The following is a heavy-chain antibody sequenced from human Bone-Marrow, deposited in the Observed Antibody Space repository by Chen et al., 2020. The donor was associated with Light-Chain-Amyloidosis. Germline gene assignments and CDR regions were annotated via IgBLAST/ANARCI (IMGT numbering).Heavy chain of an antibody. J-gene: IGHJ5*02. V-gene: IGHV3-7*01. CDR2: MKDDGSEK. CDR1: GFSFRSYW. CDR3: AGDRGWFDP. Sequence: EVQLVESGGGLVQPGGSLRLSCAASGFSFRSYWMTWVRQVSGKGLEWVAKMKDDGSEKYYVDSVKGRFTISRDNAKNSLYLQMNNLRVEDTAVYYCAGDRGWFDPWGQGTLVTVSS.